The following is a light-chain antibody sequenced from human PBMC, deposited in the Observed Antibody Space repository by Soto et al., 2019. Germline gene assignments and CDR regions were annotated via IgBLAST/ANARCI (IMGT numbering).Light chain of an antibody. Sequence: AIRMTQSPSSLSASTGDRVTITCRASQGISSYLAWYQQKPGKAPKLLIYSTSTLQSGVPSRFSGSASGTEFTLSISGLQPEDFATYYCQQLNTYLITFGQGTRLEI. CDR1: QGISSY. CDR2: STS. CDR3: QQLNTYLIT. J-gene: IGKJ5*01. V-gene: IGKV1-8*01.